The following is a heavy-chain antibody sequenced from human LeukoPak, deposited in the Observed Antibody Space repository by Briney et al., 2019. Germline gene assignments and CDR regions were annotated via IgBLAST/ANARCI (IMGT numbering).Heavy chain of an antibody. V-gene: IGHV1-2*04. Sequence: ASVKVSCKASGYTFTGYYMHWVRQAPGQGLEWMGWINPNSGGTNYAQKLQGWVTMTRDTSISTAYMELSRLRSDDTAVYYCARRWGGYELYMDVWGKGTTVTVSS. CDR3: ARRWGGYELYMDV. D-gene: IGHD5-12*01. CDR2: INPNSGGT. J-gene: IGHJ6*03. CDR1: GYTFTGYY.